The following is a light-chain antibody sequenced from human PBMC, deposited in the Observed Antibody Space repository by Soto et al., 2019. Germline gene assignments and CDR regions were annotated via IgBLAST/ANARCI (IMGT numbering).Light chain of an antibody. V-gene: IGKV3-20*01. J-gene: IGKJ4*01. CDR3: QQYGRSPT. CDR2: GAT. CDR1: QSVSNSY. Sequence: EIVLTQSPGTLSLSPGERATLSCRASQSVSNSYLAWYQQKPGQAPRLLIYGATTRATGIPDRFSGSGSGTDFTLTISRLEPEDFAVYYCQQYGRSPTFGGGTKVEIK.